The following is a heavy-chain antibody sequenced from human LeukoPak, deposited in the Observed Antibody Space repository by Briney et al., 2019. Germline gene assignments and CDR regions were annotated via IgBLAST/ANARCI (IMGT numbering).Heavy chain of an antibody. CDR1: GFTFSDYY. CDR3: ANAHYYDSSGYF. CDR2: ISSSGSTI. V-gene: IGHV3-11*01. J-gene: IGHJ4*02. D-gene: IGHD3-22*01. Sequence: PGGSLRLSCAASGFTFSDYYTSWIRQAPGKGLEWVSYISSSGSTIYYADSVKGRFTISRDNSKNTLYLQMNSLRAEDTAVYYCANAHYYDSSGYFWGQGTLVTVSS.